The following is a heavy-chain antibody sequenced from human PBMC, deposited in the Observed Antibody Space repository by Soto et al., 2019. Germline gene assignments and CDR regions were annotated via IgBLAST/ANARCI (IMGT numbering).Heavy chain of an antibody. CDR2: ISAYNGNT. Sequence: QVQLVQSGAEVKKPGASVKVSCKASGYTFTSYGISWVRQAPGQGLEWMGWISAYNGNTNYAQKLQGRGTMTTDTPTRTAYLELRCLRSDTTALYYCARERIVGAAPFDYWGAGSLVIVSS. CDR3: ARERIVGAAPFDY. J-gene: IGHJ4*02. D-gene: IGHD1-26*01. CDR1: GYTFTSYG. V-gene: IGHV1-18*01.